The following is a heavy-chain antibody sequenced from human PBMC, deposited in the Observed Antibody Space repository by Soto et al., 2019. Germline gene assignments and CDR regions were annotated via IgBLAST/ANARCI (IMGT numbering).Heavy chain of an antibody. D-gene: IGHD3-16*01. CDR2: ISYDGSNK. J-gene: IGHJ4*02. V-gene: IGHV3-30*18. CDR3: AKGGEGDY. Sequence: GGSLRLSCAASGFTFSSYGMHWVRQAPGKGLEWVAVISYDGSNKYYADSVKGRFTISRDNSKNTLYLQMNSLRAEDTAVYYCAKGGEGDYWGQGTLVTVSS. CDR1: GFTFSSYG.